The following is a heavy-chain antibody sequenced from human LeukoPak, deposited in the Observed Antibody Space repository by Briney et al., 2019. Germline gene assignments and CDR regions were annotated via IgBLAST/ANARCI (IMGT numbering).Heavy chain of an antibody. D-gene: IGHD7-27*01. V-gene: IGHV3-23*01. J-gene: IGHJ4*02. CDR3: AREHWDFDY. Sequence: GGSLRLSCAASGFTFSNYAINWIRQAPGKGLEWVSEISGSGESTYYGDSVKGRFTISRDNSKNTLYLQMNSLRAGDTAVYYCAREHWDFDYWGQGTLVTVSS. CDR2: ISGSGEST. CDR1: GFTFSNYA.